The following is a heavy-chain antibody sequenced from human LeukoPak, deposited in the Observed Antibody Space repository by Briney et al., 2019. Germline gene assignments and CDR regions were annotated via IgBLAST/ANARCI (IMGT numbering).Heavy chain of an antibody. D-gene: IGHD3-3*01. J-gene: IGHJ3*02. CDR1: GFTFSDYY. Sequence: GGSLRLSRAASGFTFSDYYMSWIRQAPGKGLEWVSYISSSGSTIYYADSVKGRFTISRDNAKNSLYLQMNSLRAEDTAVYYCASRLTISQSADAFDIWGQGTMVTVSS. CDR3: ASRLTISQSADAFDI. V-gene: IGHV3-11*04. CDR2: ISSSGSTI.